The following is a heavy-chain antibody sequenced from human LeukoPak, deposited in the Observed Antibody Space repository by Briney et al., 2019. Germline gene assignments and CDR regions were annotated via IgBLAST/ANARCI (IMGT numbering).Heavy chain of an antibody. J-gene: IGHJ3*02. CDR1: GYTFTSYG. D-gene: IGHD3-3*01. Sequence: ASVKVSCTASGYTFTSYGISWVRQAPGQGLEWMGWISAYNGNTNYAQKLQGRVTMTTDTSTSTAYMELRSLRSDDTAVYYCARGDRITIFGVVIWGDAFDIWGQGTMVTVSS. V-gene: IGHV1-18*01. CDR2: ISAYNGNT. CDR3: ARGDRITIFGVVIWGDAFDI.